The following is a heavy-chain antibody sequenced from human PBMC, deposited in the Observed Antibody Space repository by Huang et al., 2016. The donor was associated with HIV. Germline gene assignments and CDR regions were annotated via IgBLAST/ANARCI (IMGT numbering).Heavy chain of an antibody. CDR1: GGSISTSGYY. D-gene: IGHD6-19*01. V-gene: IGHV4-39*01. CDR3: ARQDTSGWYADPYYFDY. J-gene: IGHJ4*02. Sequence: QLQLQESGPGLVKPSETLSLTCTVSGGSISTSGYYWGWIRQPPGKGLGWIGSIYYRGRTSYHPALKSQDTISVDTSKSQFSRKLSSVTAADTAVYYCARQDTSGWYADPYYFDYWGQGTLVTVSS. CDR2: IYYRGRT.